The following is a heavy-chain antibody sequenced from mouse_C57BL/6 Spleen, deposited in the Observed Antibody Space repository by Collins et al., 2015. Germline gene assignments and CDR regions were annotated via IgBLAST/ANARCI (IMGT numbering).Heavy chain of an antibody. J-gene: IGHJ2*01. CDR3: ARQLRLHYFDY. CDR2: INTYSGVP. Sequence: VKQAPGKGLKWMGWINTYSGVPTYADDFKGRFAFSLETSASTAYLQINNLKNEDTATYFCARQLRLHYFDYWGQGTTLTVSS. D-gene: IGHD3-2*02. V-gene: IGHV9-3*01.